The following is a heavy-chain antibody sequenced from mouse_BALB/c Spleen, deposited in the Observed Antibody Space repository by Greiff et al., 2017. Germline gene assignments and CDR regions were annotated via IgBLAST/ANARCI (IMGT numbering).Heavy chain of an antibody. CDR2: INPSNGGT. V-gene: IGHV1S81*02. D-gene: IGHD2-14*01. J-gene: IGHJ1*01. CDR1: GYTFTSYY. CDR3: TRGVRISFDV. Sequence: VKLMESGAELVKPGASVKLSCKASGYTFTSYYMYWVKQRPGQGLEWIGEINPSNGGTNFNEKFKSKATLTVDKSSSTAYMQLSSLTSEDSAVYYCTRGVRISFDVWGAGTTVTVSS.